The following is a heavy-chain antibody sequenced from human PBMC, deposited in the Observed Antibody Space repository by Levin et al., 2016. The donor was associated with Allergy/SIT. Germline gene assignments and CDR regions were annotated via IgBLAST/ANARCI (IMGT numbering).Heavy chain of an antibody. V-gene: IGHV3-30*03. CDR1: GFTFSSYG. Sequence: GGSLRLSCVASGFTFSSYGMHWVRQAPGKGLEWVGVISYEGSNKYYADSVKGRFTISRDNAKNSLYLQMHSLRAEDTAVYYCARDAGEAYGVYWGQGTLVTVSS. J-gene: IGHJ4*02. CDR3: ARDAGEAYGVY. CDR2: ISYEGSNK. D-gene: IGHD1-26*01.